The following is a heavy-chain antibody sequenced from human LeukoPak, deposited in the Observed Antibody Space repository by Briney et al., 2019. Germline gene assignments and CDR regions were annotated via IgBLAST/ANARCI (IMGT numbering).Heavy chain of an antibody. CDR1: GYTFTSYG. V-gene: IGHV1-18*01. J-gene: IGHJ5*02. D-gene: IGHD2-15*01. Sequence: ASVKVSCTASGYTFTSYGIPWVRQAPGQGLEWMGWISAYNGNTNYAQKLQGRVTMTTDTSTSTAYMELRSLRSDDTAVYYCGSRGCGGSSCYANWFDPWGQGTLVTVSS. CDR3: GSRGCGGSSCYANWFDP. CDR2: ISAYNGNT.